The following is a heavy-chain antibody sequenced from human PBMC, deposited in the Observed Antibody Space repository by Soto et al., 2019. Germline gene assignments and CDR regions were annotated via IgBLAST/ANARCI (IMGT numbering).Heavy chain of an antibody. J-gene: IGHJ4*02. CDR1: GFTFSSYW. V-gene: IGHV3-7*01. Sequence: GGSLRLSCAASGFTFSSYWMSWVRQAPGKGLEWVANIKQDGSEKYYVDSVKGRFTISRDNAKNSLYLQMNSLRAEDTAVYYCARSPSYYYGSGSYNYYFDYWGQGTLVTVS. CDR3: ARSPSYYYGSGSYNYYFDY. D-gene: IGHD3-10*01. CDR2: IKQDGSEK.